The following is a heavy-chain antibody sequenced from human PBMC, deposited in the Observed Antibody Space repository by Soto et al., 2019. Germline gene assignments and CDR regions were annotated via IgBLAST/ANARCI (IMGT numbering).Heavy chain of an antibody. D-gene: IGHD3-16*01. CDR3: ARGLNDYIWGSFPRHYFDY. J-gene: IGHJ4*02. CDR1: GGSFSGYY. CDR2: INHSGST. V-gene: IGHV4-34*01. Sequence: SETLSLTCAVYGGSFSGYYWSWIRQPPGKGLEWIGEINHSGSTNYNPSLKSRVTISVDTSKNQFSLKLSSVTAADTAVYYCARGLNDYIWGSFPRHYFDYWGQGTLVTV.